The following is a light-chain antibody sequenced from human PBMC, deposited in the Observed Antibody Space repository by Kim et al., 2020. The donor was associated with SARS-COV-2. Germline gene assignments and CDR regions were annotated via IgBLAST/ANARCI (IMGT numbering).Light chain of an antibody. CDR2: DVS. Sequence: QSALTQPRSVSGSPGQSVTISCTGTSNDVGGYNYVSWYQHHPGKAPKLMICDVSKRPSGVPDRFSGSKSGNTASLTISGLQAEDEADYFCCSYAGGYTWLFGGGTKLTVL. J-gene: IGLJ3*02. CDR3: CSYAGGYTWL. CDR1: SNDVGGYNY. V-gene: IGLV2-11*01.